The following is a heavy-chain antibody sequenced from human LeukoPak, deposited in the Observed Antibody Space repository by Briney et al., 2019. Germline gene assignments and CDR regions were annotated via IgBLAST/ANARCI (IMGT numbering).Heavy chain of an antibody. CDR2: IYTSGST. Sequence: SETLSLTCTVSGGSISSYYWSWIRQPAGKGLEWIGRIYTSGSTNYNPSLKSRVTMSVDTSKNQFSLKLSSVTAADTAVYYCARDGSIAARPRYFQHWGRGTLVTVSS. CDR3: ARDGSIAARPRYFQH. CDR1: GGSISSYY. V-gene: IGHV4-4*07. J-gene: IGHJ1*01. D-gene: IGHD6-6*01.